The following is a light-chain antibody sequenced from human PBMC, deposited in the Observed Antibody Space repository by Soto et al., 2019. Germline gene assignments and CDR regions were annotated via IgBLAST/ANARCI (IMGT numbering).Light chain of an antibody. Sequence: ESALTQSPGTLSLSPGERATLSCRASQSVSSNYLAWYQQKPGQAPRLLIYGASTRATGIPDRFSGSGSGTDFTLTISRLEPEDSAVYYCQQYGSSPTWTFGQGTKVDIK. CDR2: GAS. CDR1: QSVSSNY. CDR3: QQYGSSPTWT. J-gene: IGKJ1*01. V-gene: IGKV3-20*01.